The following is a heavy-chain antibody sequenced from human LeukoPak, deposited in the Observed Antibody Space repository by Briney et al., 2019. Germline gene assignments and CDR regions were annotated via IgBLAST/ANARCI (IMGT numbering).Heavy chain of an antibody. CDR2: ISSSGSTI. J-gene: IGHJ3*02. V-gene: IGHV3-48*03. CDR3: ARESQSAYYFDSSGYEDAFDI. D-gene: IGHD3-22*01. Sequence: GGSLRLSCAASGFTFSSYEMNWVRQAPGKGLEWVSYISSSGSTIYYADSVKGRFTISRDNAKNSLYLQMNSLRAEDTAVYYCARESQSAYYFDSSGYEDAFDIWGQGTMVTVSS. CDR1: GFTFSSYE.